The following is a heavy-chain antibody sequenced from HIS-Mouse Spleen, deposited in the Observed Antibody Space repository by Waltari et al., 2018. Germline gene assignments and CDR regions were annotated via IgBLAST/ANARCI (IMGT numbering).Heavy chain of an antibody. Sequence: QLQLQESGPGLVKPSETLSLTCTVSGGSISSSSYYWGWIRQPPGKGLEWIGSIYYSGRTSSTPSLKRRVTISVDTSKNQCALKLSAVTAADTAVYYCAREIPYSSSWYDWYFDLWGRGTLVTVSS. J-gene: IGHJ2*01. CDR2: IYYSGRT. CDR1: GGSISSSSYY. CDR3: AREIPYSSSWYDWYFDL. D-gene: IGHD6-13*01. V-gene: IGHV4-39*07.